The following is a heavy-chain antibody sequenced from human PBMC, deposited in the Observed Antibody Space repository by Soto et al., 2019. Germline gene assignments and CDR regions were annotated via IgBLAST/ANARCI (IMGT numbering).Heavy chain of an antibody. Sequence: QVQLVESGGGVVQPGRSLRLSCAASGFTFSSYAMHWVRQAPGKGLEWVAVISYDGSNKYYADSVKGRFTISRDNSKNTLYLQMNSLRAEDTAVYYCARGIGATPYYYGMDVWGQGTTVTVSS. CDR2: ISYDGSNK. CDR3: ARGIGATPYYYGMDV. D-gene: IGHD5-12*01. J-gene: IGHJ6*02. V-gene: IGHV3-30-3*01. CDR1: GFTFSSYA.